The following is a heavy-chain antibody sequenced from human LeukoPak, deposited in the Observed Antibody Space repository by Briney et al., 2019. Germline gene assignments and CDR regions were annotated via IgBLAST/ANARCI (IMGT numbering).Heavy chain of an antibody. CDR3: ARGPQSGSYPYYYYYMDV. J-gene: IGHJ6*03. D-gene: IGHD3-10*01. CDR2: ISSSSSYI. CDR1: GFTVSSNY. V-gene: IGHV3-21*01. Sequence: GGSLRLSCAASGFTVSSNYMSWVRQAPGKGLEWVSSISSSSSYIYYADSVKGRFTISRDNAKNTLYLQMNSLRAEDTAVYYCARGPQSGSYPYYYYYMDVWGKGTTVTVSS.